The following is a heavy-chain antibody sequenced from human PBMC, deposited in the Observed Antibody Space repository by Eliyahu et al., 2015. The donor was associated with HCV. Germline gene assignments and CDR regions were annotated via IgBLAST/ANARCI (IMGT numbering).Heavy chain of an antibody. J-gene: IGHJ4*02. CDR3: AKVLSGSYSPFDY. V-gene: IGHV3-30*18. CDR1: GFTFSSYG. CDR2: ISYDGSNK. D-gene: IGHD1-26*01. Sequence: QVQLVESGGGVVQPGRSLRLSCAASGFTFSSYGMHWVRQAPGKGLEWVAVISYDGSNKYYADSVKGRFTISRDNSKNTLYLQMNSLRAEDTAVYYCAKVLSGSYSPFDYWGQGTLVTVSS.